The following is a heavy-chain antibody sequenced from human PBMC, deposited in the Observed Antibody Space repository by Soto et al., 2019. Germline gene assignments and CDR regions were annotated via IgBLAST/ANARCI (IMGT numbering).Heavy chain of an antibody. CDR3: ARDRPVDVVPTIPTSYYYMGV. J-gene: IGHJ6*03. CDR2: ISSSSTDI. CDR1: GLTFTSYS. V-gene: IGHV3-48*01. Sequence: GGSLRLSCAASGLTFTSYSMNWVRQAPGKGLEWVSYISSSSTDIYYADSVKGRFNISRDNAKSSLFLQMNDLRAEDTAVYYCARDRPVDVVPTIPTSYYYMGVWGKGTTVTVSS. D-gene: IGHD5-12*01.